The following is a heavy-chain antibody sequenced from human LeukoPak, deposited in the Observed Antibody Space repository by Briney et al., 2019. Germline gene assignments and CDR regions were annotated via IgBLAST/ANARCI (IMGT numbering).Heavy chain of an antibody. Sequence: SQTLSLTCTVSGGSISSGSYYWSWIRQPAGKALEWIGRIYTSGSTNYNPSLKSRVTISVDTSKNQFSLKLSSVTAADTAVYYCARESSSGWYGYYFDYWGQGTLVTVSS. CDR3: ARESSSGWYGYYFDY. CDR2: IYTSGST. D-gene: IGHD6-19*01. V-gene: IGHV4-61*02. CDR1: GGSISSGSYY. J-gene: IGHJ4*02.